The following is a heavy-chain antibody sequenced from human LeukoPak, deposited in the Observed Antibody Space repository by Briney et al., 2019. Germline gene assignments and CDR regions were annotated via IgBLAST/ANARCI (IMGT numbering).Heavy chain of an antibody. D-gene: IGHD3-9*01. V-gene: IGHV3-15*01. J-gene: IGHJ4*02. CDR1: GFAFSNAW. CDR2: IKSKTDGGTT. CDR3: TTDGAHFDRLRANDY. Sequence: GGSLRLSCAASGFAFSNAWMSWVRQAPGKGLEWVGRIKSKTDGGTTDYAAPVKGRFTISRDDSKNTLYLQMNSLKTEDTAVYYRTTDGAHFDRLRANDYWGQGTLVTVSS.